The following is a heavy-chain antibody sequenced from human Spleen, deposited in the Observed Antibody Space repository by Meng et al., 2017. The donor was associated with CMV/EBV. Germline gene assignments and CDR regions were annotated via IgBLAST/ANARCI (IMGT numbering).Heavy chain of an antibody. D-gene: IGHD4-11*01. J-gene: IGHJ6*02. Sequence: SCGASGFTFSSYSMTWVRLAPGKGLEWVSAISGGGGGTYYADSVKGRFTISRDNSKNTLYLQMNSLRAEDTAVYYCAKDSRSNNGDYYYYYGMDVWGQGTTVTVSS. V-gene: IGHV3-23*01. CDR3: AKDSRSNNGDYYYYYGMDV. CDR2: ISGGGGGT. CDR1: GFTFSSYS.